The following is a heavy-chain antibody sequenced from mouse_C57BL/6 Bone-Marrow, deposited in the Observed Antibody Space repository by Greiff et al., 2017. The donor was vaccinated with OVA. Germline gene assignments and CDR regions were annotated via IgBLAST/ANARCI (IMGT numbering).Heavy chain of an antibody. CDR2: IYPVSGET. CDR1: GYTFTSYG. CDR3: GRGANWGWYFDV. V-gene: IGHV1-11*01. Sequence: VQRVESGAELARPGASVKLSCKASGYTFTSYGISWVKQRTGQGLEWIGEIYPVSGETNYNQKFMGKATFSVDRSSSTVYMVLNSLTSEDPAVYYCGRGANWGWYFDVWGTGTTVTVSS. J-gene: IGHJ1*03. D-gene: IGHD4-1*01.